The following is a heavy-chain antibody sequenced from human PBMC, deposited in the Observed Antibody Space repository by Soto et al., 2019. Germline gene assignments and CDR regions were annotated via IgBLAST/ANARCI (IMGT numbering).Heavy chain of an antibody. CDR1: GFTFSSYA. D-gene: IGHD3-10*01. V-gene: IGHV3-23*01. Sequence: EVQLLESGGGLVQPGGSLRLSCAASGFTFSSYAMSWVRQAPGKGLEWVSAISGSGGSTYYADSVKGRFTISRDNSKNTLYLKMNSLRAEDTAVYYCAKKGGRGTRGGGYYFDYWGQGTLVTVSS. CDR2: ISGSGGST. J-gene: IGHJ4*02. CDR3: AKKGGRGTRGGGYYFDY.